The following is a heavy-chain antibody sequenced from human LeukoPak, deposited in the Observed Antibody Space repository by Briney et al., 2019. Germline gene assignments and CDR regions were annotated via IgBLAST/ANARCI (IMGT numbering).Heavy chain of an antibody. CDR3: AKERYDSSGYSHY. CDR1: GFTFSSYE. V-gene: IGHV3-48*03. CDR2: ISISGSTI. D-gene: IGHD3-22*01. Sequence: GGSLRLSCAASGFTFSSYEMNWVRQAPGKGLEWVSYISISGSTIYYADSVKGRFTISRDNAKNSLYLQMNSLRAEDTAVYYCAKERYDSSGYSHYWGQGTLVTVSS. J-gene: IGHJ4*02.